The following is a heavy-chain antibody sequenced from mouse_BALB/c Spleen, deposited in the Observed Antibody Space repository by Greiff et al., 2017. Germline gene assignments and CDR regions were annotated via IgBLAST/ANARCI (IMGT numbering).Heavy chain of an antibody. Sequence: DVQLVGSGGGLVKPGGSLKLSCAASGFTFSSYAMSWVRQTPEKRLEWVASISSGGSTYYPDSVKGRFTISRDNARNILYLQMSSLRSEDTAMYYCARGYYYDYDWFAYWGQGTLVTVSA. CDR1: GFTFSSYA. CDR2: ISSGGST. J-gene: IGHJ3*01. D-gene: IGHD2-4*01. V-gene: IGHV5-6-5*01. CDR3: ARGYYYDYDWFAY.